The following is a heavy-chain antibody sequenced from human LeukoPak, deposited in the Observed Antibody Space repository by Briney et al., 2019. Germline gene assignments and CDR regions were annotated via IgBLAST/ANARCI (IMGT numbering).Heavy chain of an antibody. CDR3: ARGFGYSSSWYGSYYYYYMDV. J-gene: IGHJ6*03. Sequence: GGSLRLSCAASGFTFSSYWMSWVRQAPGKGLEWVANIKQDGSEKYYVDSVKGRFTISRDNAKNSLYLQMNSLRAEDTAVYYCARGFGYSSSWYGSYYYYYMDVWGKGTTVTISS. V-gene: IGHV3-7*01. CDR1: GFTFSSYW. CDR2: IKQDGSEK. D-gene: IGHD6-13*01.